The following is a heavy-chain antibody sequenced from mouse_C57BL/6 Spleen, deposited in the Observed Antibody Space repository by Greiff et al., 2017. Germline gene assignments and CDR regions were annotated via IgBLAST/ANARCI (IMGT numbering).Heavy chain of an antibody. CDR2: INPSSGYT. D-gene: IGHD1-1*01. Sequence: QVQLQQSGAELARPGASVKMSCKASGYTFTSSTMHWVKQRPGQGLEWIGYINPSSGYTKYNQKFKDKATLTADKSSSTAYMQLSSLTSEDSAVYYCAREITTEFAYWGQGTLVTVSA. V-gene: IGHV1-4*01. CDR3: AREITTEFAY. J-gene: IGHJ3*01. CDR1: GYTFTSST.